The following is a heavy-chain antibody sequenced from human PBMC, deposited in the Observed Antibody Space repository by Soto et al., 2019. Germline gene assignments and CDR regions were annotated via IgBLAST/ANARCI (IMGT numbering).Heavy chain of an antibody. Sequence: GASVKVSCKASGYTFTSYGISWVRQAPGQGLEWMGWISAYNGNTNYAQKLRGRVTMTTDTSTSTAYMELRSLRSDDTAVYYCARGGWQWLPHYYYYYGMDVWGQGTTVTVSS. CDR3: ARGGWQWLPHYYYYYGMDV. V-gene: IGHV1-18*01. D-gene: IGHD6-19*01. CDR1: GYTFTSYG. CDR2: ISAYNGNT. J-gene: IGHJ6*02.